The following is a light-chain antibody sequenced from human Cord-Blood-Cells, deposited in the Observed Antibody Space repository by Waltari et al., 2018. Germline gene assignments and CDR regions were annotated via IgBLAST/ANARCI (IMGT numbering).Light chain of an antibody. CDR1: QSVLYSSNNKNY. CDR3: QQYYSTPWT. V-gene: IGKV4-1*01. J-gene: IGKJ1*01. Sequence: DIVMTQSPDSLAVSLGERATINCQSSQSVLYSSNNKNYLAWYQQKLGQPPKLLIYWASTRESGVPDRFSGSGSGTDFTLTISSLQAEDVAVYYCQQYYSTPWTFGQGTKMEIK. CDR2: WAS.